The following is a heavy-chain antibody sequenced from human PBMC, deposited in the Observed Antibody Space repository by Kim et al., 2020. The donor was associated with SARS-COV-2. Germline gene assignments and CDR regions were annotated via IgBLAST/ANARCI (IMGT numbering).Heavy chain of an antibody. CDR1: GGSISSGGYY. CDR2: IYYSGST. J-gene: IGHJ2*01. CDR3: ARESYDSSGYYYTPDHWYFDL. Sequence: SETLSLTCTVSGGSISSGGYYWSWIRQHPGKGLDWIGYIYYSGSTYYNPSLKSRVTISVDTSKNQFSLKLSSVTAADTAVYYCARESYDSSGYYYTPDHWYFDLWGRGTLVTVSS. V-gene: IGHV4-31*03. D-gene: IGHD3-22*01.